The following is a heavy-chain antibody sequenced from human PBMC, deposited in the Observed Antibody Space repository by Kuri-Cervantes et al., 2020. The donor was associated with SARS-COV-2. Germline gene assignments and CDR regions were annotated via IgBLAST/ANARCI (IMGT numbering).Heavy chain of an antibody. D-gene: IGHD3-10*01. CDR3: AREDYYGSGKRYYYYMDV. CDR2: ISSSGSTI. J-gene: IGHJ6*03. Sequence: GGSLRLSCAASGFTFSDYYMSWIRQAPGKGLEWVSYISSSGSTIYYADSVKGRFTISRDNAKNSLYLQMNSLRAEDTAVYYCAREDYYGSGKRYYYYMDVWGKGTTVTVSS. V-gene: IGHV3-11*04. CDR1: GFTFSDYY.